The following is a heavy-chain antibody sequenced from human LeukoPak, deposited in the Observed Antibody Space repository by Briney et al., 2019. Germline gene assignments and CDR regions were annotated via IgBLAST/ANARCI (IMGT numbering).Heavy chain of an antibody. V-gene: IGHV4-4*02. J-gene: IGHJ5*02. Sequence: SETLSLTCAVSGGSMSSRIWWSWVRQPPGRGLEWIGEIYHNGSPNYNPSLKSRVTISGDKSRNQFSLNLSSVTAADTAMYYCARRYYGSGSYYIPHRGVYIWFDPWGQETLVTVSS. CDR1: GGSMSSRIW. CDR3: ARRYYGSGSYYIPHRGVYIWFDP. CDR2: IYHNGSP. D-gene: IGHD3-10*01.